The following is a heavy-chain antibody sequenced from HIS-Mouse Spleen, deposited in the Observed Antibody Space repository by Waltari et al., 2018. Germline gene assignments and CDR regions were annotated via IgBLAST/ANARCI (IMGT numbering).Heavy chain of an antibody. D-gene: IGHD6-13*01. CDR1: GGSISSRSYY. J-gene: IGHJ2*01. Sequence: QLQLQESGPGLVKPSETLSLPCTVPGGSISSRSYYWAWLRRPPGKGLEWVGSIYYSGSTYYNPSLKSRVTISVDTSKNQFSLKLSSVTAADTAVYYCAREIPYSSSWYDWYFDLWGRGTLVTVSS. V-gene: IGHV4-39*07. CDR3: AREIPYSSSWYDWYFDL. CDR2: IYYSGST.